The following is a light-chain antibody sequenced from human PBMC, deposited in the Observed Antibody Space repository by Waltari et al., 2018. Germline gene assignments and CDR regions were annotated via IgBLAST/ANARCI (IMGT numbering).Light chain of an antibody. CDR3: QQFKKYPYT. V-gene: IGKV1D-13*01. CDR2: DAS. CDR1: QGISSA. J-gene: IGKJ2*01. Sequence: AIQLTQSPSSLSASVGDRVTITCRASQGISSALAWYQQKPGKAPKLLTSDASSLESGVPSRFGGSGSGTDFTLTISSLQPEDFATYYCQQFKKYPYTCGQGTKLEI.